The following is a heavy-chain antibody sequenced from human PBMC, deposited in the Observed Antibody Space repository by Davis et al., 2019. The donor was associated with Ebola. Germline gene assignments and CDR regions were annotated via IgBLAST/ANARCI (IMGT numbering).Heavy chain of an antibody. J-gene: IGHJ4*02. CDR1: GGSFSGYY. Sequence: LSLTCAVYGGSFSGYYWSWIRQPPGKGLEWVSYISSSGSTIYYADSVKGRFTISRDNAKNSLYLQMNSLRAEDTAVYYCARLVVVHVDYFDYWGQGTLVTVSS. D-gene: IGHD2-2*01. CDR2: ISSSGSTI. CDR3: ARLVVVHVDYFDY. V-gene: IGHV3-11*01.